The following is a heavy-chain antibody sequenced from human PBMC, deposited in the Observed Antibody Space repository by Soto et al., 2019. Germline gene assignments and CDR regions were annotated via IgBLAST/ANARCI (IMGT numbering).Heavy chain of an antibody. V-gene: IGHV1-2*02. Sequence: ASVKVSCKASGYTFTGYYIHWVRQAPGQGLEWMGWINTNSGGTNYAQKFQGRVTMTRATSISTAYMELSRLTSDDTAVYYCARTQTYDYWGQGTMVTVSS. CDR1: GYTFTGYY. J-gene: IGHJ4*02. CDR2: INTNSGGT. CDR3: ARTQTYDY.